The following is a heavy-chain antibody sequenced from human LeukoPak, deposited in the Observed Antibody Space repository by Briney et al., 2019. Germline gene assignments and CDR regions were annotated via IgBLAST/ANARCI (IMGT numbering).Heavy chain of an antibody. D-gene: IGHD2/OR15-2a*01. CDR1: GFTFNTYW. Sequence: GGSLRLSCAASGFTFNTYWMHWVRQAPGEGPVWVAHILNDGGSTSYADSVKGRFIISRDNAKNTLSLQMNSLRAEDTAVYYCARGENSKTYPVSGYWGQGTLVTVSS. CDR3: ARGENSKTYPVSGY. V-gene: IGHV3-74*01. CDR2: ILNDGGST. J-gene: IGHJ4*02.